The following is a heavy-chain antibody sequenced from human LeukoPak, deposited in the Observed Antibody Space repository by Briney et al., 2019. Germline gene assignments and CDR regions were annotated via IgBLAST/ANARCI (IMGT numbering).Heavy chain of an antibody. CDR1: GGSISSSSYY. CDR3: ARDRGQELAFDI. J-gene: IGHJ3*02. CDR2: IYYSGST. Sequence: SETLSLTCTVSGGSISSSSYYWGWVRQPPGKGLEWIGSIYYSGSTYCNPSLKSRVTISVDTSKNQFSLKLSSVTAADTAVYYCARDRGQELAFDIWGQGTMVTVSS. D-gene: IGHD1-7*01. V-gene: IGHV4-39*07.